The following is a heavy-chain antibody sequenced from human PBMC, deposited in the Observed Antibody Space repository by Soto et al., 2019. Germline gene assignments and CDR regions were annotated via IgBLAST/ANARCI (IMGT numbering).Heavy chain of an antibody. J-gene: IGHJ6*02. CDR1: GYTFTIYG. CDR3: ARALGYSGYAGMDV. V-gene: IGHV1-18*01. CDR2: ISPDNGNK. D-gene: IGHD5-12*01. Sequence: QVQLVQSGGEVKKPGASVKVSCKASGYTFTIYGINWVRQAPGQGLEWMGWISPDNGNKNYAQKRQGRVTMTTDTSTSTAYMELRSLRADDTAVYYCARALGYSGYAGMDVWGQGTTVTVS.